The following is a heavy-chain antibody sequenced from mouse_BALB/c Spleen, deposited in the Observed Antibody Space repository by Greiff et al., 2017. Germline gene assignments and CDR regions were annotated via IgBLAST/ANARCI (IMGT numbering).Heavy chain of an antibody. CDR3: ASAYGNSDAMDY. J-gene: IGHJ4*01. CDR1: GFTFSSYG. V-gene: IGHV5-6*01. D-gene: IGHD2-10*02. Sequence: EVKVVESGGDLVKPGGSLKLSCAASGFTFSSYGMSWVRQTPDKRLEWVATISSGGSYTYYPDSVKGRFTISRDNAKNTLYLQMSSLKSEDTAMYYCASAYGNSDAMDYWGQGTSVTVSS. CDR2: ISSGGSYT.